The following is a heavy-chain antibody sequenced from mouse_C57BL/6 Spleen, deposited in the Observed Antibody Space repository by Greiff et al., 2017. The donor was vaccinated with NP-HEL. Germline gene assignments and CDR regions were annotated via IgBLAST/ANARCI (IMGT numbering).Heavy chain of an antibody. D-gene: IGHD1-1*01. CDR1: GYAFTNYL. CDR2: INPGSGGT. J-gene: IGHJ2*01. CDR3: TRWGTTVVATGFDY. Sequence: QVQLQQSGAELVRPGTSVKVSCKASGYAFTNYLIEWVKQRPGQGLEWIGVINPGSGGTAYNQKFKGKAILTADKSSSTAYMELRSLTSEDSAVYYCTRWGTTVVATGFDYWGQGTTLTVSS. V-gene: IGHV1-54*01.